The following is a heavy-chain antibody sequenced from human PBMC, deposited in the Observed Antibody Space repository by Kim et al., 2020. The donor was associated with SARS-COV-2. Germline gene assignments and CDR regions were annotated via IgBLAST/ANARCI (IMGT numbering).Heavy chain of an antibody. Sequence: PTYAQGFTGRFVFSLDTSVSTAYLQICSLKAEDTAVYYCARDLGDYYFDYWGQGTLVTVSS. J-gene: IGHJ4*02. CDR2: P. CDR3: ARDLGDYYFDY. V-gene: IGHV7-4-1*01. D-gene: IGHD3-10*01.